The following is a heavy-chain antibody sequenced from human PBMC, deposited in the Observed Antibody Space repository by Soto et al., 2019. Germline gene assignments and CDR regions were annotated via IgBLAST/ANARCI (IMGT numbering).Heavy chain of an antibody. CDR1: GGTFSSYT. CDR2: IIPILGIA. V-gene: IGHV1-69*02. Sequence: ASVKVSCKASGGTFSSYTISWVRQAPGQGLEWMGRIIPILGIANYAQKFQGRVTITADKSTSTAYMELSSLRSEDTAVYYCARVNLPYGDYSFPRGAFDIWGQGTMVTVSS. J-gene: IGHJ3*02. D-gene: IGHD4-17*01. CDR3: ARVNLPYGDYSFPRGAFDI.